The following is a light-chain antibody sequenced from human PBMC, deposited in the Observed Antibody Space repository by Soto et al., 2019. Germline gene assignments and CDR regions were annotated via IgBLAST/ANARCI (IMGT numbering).Light chain of an antibody. Sequence: EVVMTQSPATLSVSPGERATLSCRASQNVNANLAWYQQKPGQAPRLLIHGASTRATGIPARFSRSGFGTEFILTVSSLQSEDFAVYYCQQYNTWLWTFGQGTKVEGK. J-gene: IGKJ1*01. CDR1: QNVNAN. CDR2: GAS. V-gene: IGKV3-15*01. CDR3: QQYNTWLWT.